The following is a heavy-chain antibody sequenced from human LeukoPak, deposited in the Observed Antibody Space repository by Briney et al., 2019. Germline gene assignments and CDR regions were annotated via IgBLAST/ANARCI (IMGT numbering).Heavy chain of an antibody. CDR1: GFTFSSYA. Sequence: GGSLRLSCAASGFTFSSYAMHWVRQAPGKGLEWVAVISYDGSNKYYADSVKGRFTISRDNSKNTLYLQMNSLRAEDTAVYYCARDPGGFGELWCDYWGQGTLVTVSS. CDR3: ARDPGGFGELWCDY. CDR2: ISYDGSNK. J-gene: IGHJ4*02. D-gene: IGHD3-10*01. V-gene: IGHV3-30-3*01.